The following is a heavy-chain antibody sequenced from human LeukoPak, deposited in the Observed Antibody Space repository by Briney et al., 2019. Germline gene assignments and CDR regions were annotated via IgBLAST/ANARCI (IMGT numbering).Heavy chain of an antibody. CDR1: GFTFRSYA. D-gene: IGHD6-19*01. CDR2: ISYDGSNK. V-gene: IGHV3-30*04. J-gene: IGHJ4*02. CDR3: ARDADSSGWYYFDY. Sequence: PGRSLRLSCAASGFTFRSYAMHWVRQAPGKGLEWVAVISYDGSNKYYADSVKGRFTISRDNSKNTLYLQMNSLRAEDTAVYYCARDADSSGWYYFDYWGQGTLVTVSS.